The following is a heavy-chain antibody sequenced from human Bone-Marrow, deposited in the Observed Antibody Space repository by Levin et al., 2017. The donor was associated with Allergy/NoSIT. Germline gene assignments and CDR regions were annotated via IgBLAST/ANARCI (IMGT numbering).Heavy chain of an antibody. D-gene: IGHD1-7*01. CDR2: IFPGDSGV. CDR3: ARELATRVMDV. V-gene: IGHV5-51*01. Sequence: PGGSLRLSCKGSGYSFTSYWIGWVRQMPGKGLEWMGVIFPGDSGVRYNPSFQGQVSFSADKSISTAYLQWTSLKASDTAIYYCARELATRVMDVWGKGTTVTVSS. J-gene: IGHJ6*04. CDR1: GYSFTSYW.